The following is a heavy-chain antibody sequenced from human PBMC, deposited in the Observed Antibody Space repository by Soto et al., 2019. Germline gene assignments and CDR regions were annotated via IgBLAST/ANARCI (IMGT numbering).Heavy chain of an antibody. CDR1: GGSISSSSYY. D-gene: IGHD2-21*01. V-gene: IGHV4-39*01. CDR2: VYYSGTT. CDR3: ARPIAAFDI. Sequence: SETLSVTCTVSGGSISSSSYYWAWVRQSPGKGLEWIGSVYYSGTTYYNPSLKSRVTISGDTSKNQFSLKLSSVTAADTAVFYCARPIAAFDIWGQGTMVTVSS. J-gene: IGHJ3*02.